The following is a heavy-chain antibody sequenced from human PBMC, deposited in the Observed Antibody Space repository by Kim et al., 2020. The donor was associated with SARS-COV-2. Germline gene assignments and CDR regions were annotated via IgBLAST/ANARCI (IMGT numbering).Heavy chain of an antibody. CDR2: INSDGSST. Sequence: GGSLRLSCAASGFTFSSYWMHWVRQAPGKGLVWVSRINSDGSSTSYADSVKGRFTISRDNAKNTLYLQMNSLRAEDTAVYYCARDRSLDSSGFRRNGMDVWGQGTTVTVSS. D-gene: IGHD3-22*01. CDR1: GFTFSSYW. J-gene: IGHJ6*02. CDR3: ARDRSLDSSGFRRNGMDV. V-gene: IGHV3-74*01.